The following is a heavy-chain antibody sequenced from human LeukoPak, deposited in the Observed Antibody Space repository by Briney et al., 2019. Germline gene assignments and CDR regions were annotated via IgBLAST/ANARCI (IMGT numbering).Heavy chain of an antibody. CDR2: IYYSGST. CDR1: GGSISSYY. CDR3: AREGYYDSSGYPDY. V-gene: IGHV4-59*01. J-gene: IGHJ4*02. Sequence: SETLSLTCTVSGGSISSYYWSWIRQPPGKGLEWIGDIYYSGSTDYNPSLKSRVTISVDTSKNQFSLKLSSVTAADTAVYYCAREGYYDSSGYPDYWGQGTLVTVSS. D-gene: IGHD3-22*01.